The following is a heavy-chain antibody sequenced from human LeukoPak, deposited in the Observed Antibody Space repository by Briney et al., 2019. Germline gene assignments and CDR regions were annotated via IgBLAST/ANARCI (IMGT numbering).Heavy chain of an antibody. CDR1: GGSFSGYC. CDR2: INHSGST. CDR3: ARGPTTYYYDSSGYCYGPRDPGFDY. Sequence: PSETLSLTCAVYGGSFSGYCWSWIRQPPGKGLEWIGEINHSGSTNYNPSLKSRVTISVDTSKNQFSLKLSSVTAADTAVYYCARGPTTYYYDSSGYCYGPRDPGFDYWGQGTLVTVSS. D-gene: IGHD3-22*01. J-gene: IGHJ4*02. V-gene: IGHV4-34*01.